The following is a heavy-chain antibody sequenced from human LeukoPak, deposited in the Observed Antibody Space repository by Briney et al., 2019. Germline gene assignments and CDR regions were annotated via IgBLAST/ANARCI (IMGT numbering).Heavy chain of an antibody. J-gene: IGHJ4*02. CDR1: SASITSTTYY. V-gene: IGHV4-39*07. D-gene: IGHD3-10*01. CDR3: TSQPGEVRGVQWLVRSIDY. CDR2: LYYIGST. Sequence: SETLSLTCTVSSASITSTTYYWGWIRQPPGKGLEWIGSLYYIGSTYYNPSLKSRVTISVDTSKNQVSLKLNSVTAADTAVYYCTSQPGEVRGVQWLVRSIDYWGQGTLVTVSS.